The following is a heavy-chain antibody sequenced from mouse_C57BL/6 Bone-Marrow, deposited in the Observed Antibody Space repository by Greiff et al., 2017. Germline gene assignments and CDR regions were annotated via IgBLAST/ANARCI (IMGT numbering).Heavy chain of an antibody. Sequence: EVQLQQSVAELVRPGASVKLSCTASGFNIKNTYMHWVKQRPEQGLEWIGRIVPANGNTKYAPKFQGKATITADTSSNTAYLQLSSLTSEDTAIYYCARSYYSNYIYYYAMDYWGQGTSVTVSS. CDR2: IVPANGNT. CDR1: GFNIKNTY. D-gene: IGHD2-5*01. J-gene: IGHJ4*01. CDR3: ARSYYSNYIYYYAMDY. V-gene: IGHV14-3*01.